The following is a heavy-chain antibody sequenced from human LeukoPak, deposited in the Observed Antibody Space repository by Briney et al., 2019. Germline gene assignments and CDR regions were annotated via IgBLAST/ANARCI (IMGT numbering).Heavy chain of an antibody. V-gene: IGHV4-4*07. CDR1: GGSISSYY. CDR2: IYTSGST. J-gene: IGHJ1*01. Sequence: PSETLSLTCTVSGGSISSYYGSWIRQPAGKGLEWIGRIYTSGSTNYNPSLKSRVTMSVDTSKNQFSLKLSSVTAADTAVYYCARDFPYCSSTSCYLGTWGQGTLVTVPS. CDR3: ARDFPYCSSTSCYLGT. D-gene: IGHD2-2*01.